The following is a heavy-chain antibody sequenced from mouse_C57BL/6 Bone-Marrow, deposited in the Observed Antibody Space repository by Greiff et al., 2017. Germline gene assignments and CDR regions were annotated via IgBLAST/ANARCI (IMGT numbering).Heavy chain of an antibody. J-gene: IGHJ4*01. Sequence: EVKLVESGGDLVKPGGSLKLSCAASGFTFSSYGMSWVRQTPDKRLEWVATISSGGSYTYYPDSVKGRFTISRDNAKNTLYLQMSSLKSEDTAMYYCARTPTTVDYAMDYWGQGTSVTVSS. D-gene: IGHD1-1*01. CDR1: GFTFSSYG. CDR3: ARTPTTVDYAMDY. V-gene: IGHV5-6*01. CDR2: ISSGGSYT.